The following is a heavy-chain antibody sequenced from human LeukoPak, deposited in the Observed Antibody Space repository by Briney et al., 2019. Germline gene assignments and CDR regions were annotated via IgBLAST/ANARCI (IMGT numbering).Heavy chain of an antibody. CDR3: ARVPSDYGDYARWFDP. V-gene: IGHV1-2*02. CDR2: INPNSGGT. CDR1: GYTFTGYY. D-gene: IGHD4-17*01. J-gene: IGHJ5*02. Sequence: ASVKVSCKASGYTFTGYYMHWVRQAPGQGLEWMGWINPNSGGTNYAQKFQGRVTMTRDTSISTAYMELSRLRSDDTAVYYCARVPSDYGDYARWFDPWGQGTLVTVSS.